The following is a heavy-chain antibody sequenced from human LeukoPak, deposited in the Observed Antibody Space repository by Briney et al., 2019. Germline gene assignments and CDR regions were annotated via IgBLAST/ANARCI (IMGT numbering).Heavy chain of an antibody. J-gene: IGHJ4*02. CDR1: GYSFTSYW. D-gene: IGHD6-19*01. CDR2: IYPGDSDT. CDR3: ARHRRSSGSYYFDY. V-gene: IGHV5-51*01. Sequence: GESLKVSCQGSGYSFTSYWIGWVRQMPGKGLEWMGIIYPGDSDTRYSPSFQGQVTISADKSISTAYLQWSSLKASDTAMYYCARHRRSSGSYYFDYWGQGTLVTVSS.